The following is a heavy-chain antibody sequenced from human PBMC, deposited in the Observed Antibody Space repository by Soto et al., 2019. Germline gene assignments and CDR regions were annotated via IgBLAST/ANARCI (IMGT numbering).Heavy chain of an antibody. D-gene: IGHD6-19*01. J-gene: IGHJ4*02. Sequence: EVQLLESGGDLVQPGGSLRLSCAASGFTFSSYAMSWVRQAPGKGLEWVSAISGSGGSTYYADSVKGRFTISRDNSKNTLYLKMNSRRAEDTAVYYCAKDLVGPWGSAGAGTSYWGQGTLVTVSS. CDR3: AKDLVGPWGSAGAGTSY. CDR2: ISGSGGST. CDR1: GFTFSSYA. V-gene: IGHV3-23*01.